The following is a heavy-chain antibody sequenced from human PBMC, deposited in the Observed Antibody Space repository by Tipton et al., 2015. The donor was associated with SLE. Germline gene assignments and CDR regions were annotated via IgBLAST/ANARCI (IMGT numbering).Heavy chain of an antibody. CDR1: DDSISGYY. Sequence: LRLSCTVSDDSISGYYWSWIRQPPGKGLEWIGYIGHSGSTYYNPSLKSRVTISVDTSKNQFSLKLSSVTAADTAVYYCARQAPKVALDYWGQGTLVTVSS. V-gene: IGHV4-59*08. CDR2: IGHSGST. CDR3: ARQAPKVALDY. J-gene: IGHJ4*02. D-gene: IGHD5-12*01.